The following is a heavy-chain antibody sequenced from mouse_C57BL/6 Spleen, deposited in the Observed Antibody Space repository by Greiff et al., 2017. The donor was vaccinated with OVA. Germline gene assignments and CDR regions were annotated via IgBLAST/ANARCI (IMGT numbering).Heavy chain of an antibody. CDR2: IDPETGGT. J-gene: IGHJ2*01. CDR1: GYTFTDYE. D-gene: IGHD1-1*02. V-gene: IGHV1-15*01. Sequence: QVQLQQSGAELVRPGASVTLSCKASGYTFTDYEMHWVKQTPVHGLEWIGAIDPETGGTAYNKKFKGKAILTADKSSSTAYMELRSVTSEDYAVYYCTGSVDYCGGDYWGQGTTLTVSS. CDR3: TGSVDYCGGDY.